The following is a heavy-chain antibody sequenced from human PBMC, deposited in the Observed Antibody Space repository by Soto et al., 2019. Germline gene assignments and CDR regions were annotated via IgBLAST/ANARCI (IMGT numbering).Heavy chain of an antibody. V-gene: IGHV3-53*04. CDR2: IYSGGST. Sequence: EVQLVESGGGLVQPGGSLRLSCAASGFTVSSNYMSWVRQAPGKGLEWVSVIYSGGSTYYADSVKGRFTISRHNSKNTLYLQMNSLRAEDMAVYYCARGRLLGYYYYYGMDVWGQGTTVTVSS. D-gene: IGHD1-26*01. CDR3: ARGRLLGYYYYYGMDV. J-gene: IGHJ6*02. CDR1: GFTVSSNY.